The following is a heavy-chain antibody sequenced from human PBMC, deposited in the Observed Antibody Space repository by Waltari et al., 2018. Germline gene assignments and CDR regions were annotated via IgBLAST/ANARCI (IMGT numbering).Heavy chain of an antibody. CDR3: ASSSPQLGELSYFDY. D-gene: IGHD3-16*02. J-gene: IGHJ4*02. CDR1: GYTFTSYY. CDR2: INPNSGGT. Sequence: QVQLVQSGAEVKKPGASVKVSCKASGYTFTSYYMHWVRQAPGQGLEWMGLINPNSGGTNYAQKFQGRVTMTRETSISTAYMELSRLRSDDTAVYYCASSSPQLGELSYFDYWGQGTLVTVSS. V-gene: IGHV1-2*06.